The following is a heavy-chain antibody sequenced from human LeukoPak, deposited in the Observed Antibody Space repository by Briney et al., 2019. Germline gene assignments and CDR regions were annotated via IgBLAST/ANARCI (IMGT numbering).Heavy chain of an antibody. J-gene: IGHJ3*02. V-gene: IGHV3-21*01. CDR1: GFTFSSYS. CDR2: ISSSSSYI. D-gene: IGHD2-2*01. Sequence: PGGSLRLSCAASGFTFSSYSMNWVRQAPGKGLEWVSSISSSSSYIYYADSVKGRFTISRDNAKNSLYLQMKSLRAEDTAVYYCARDLVVPAAMDAFDIWGQGTMVTVSS. CDR3: ARDLVVPAAMDAFDI.